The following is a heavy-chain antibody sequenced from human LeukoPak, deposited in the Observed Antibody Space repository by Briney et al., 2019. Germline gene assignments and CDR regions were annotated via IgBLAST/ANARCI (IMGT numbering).Heavy chain of an antibody. CDR1: GFTFSSYG. CDR2: ISWNSGSI. V-gene: IGHV3-9*01. D-gene: IGHD1-20*01. Sequence: GGSLRLSCAAAGFTFSSYGMHWVRQAPGKGMEWVSGISWNSGSIGYADSVKGRFTISRDNAKNSLYLQMNSQRTEDTALYYCAKDRYNWNDVYYWGQGTLVTVSS. CDR3: AKDRYNWNDVYY. J-gene: IGHJ4*02.